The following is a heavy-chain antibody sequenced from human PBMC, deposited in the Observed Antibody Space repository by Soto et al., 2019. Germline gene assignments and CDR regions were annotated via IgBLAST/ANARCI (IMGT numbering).Heavy chain of an antibody. Sequence: PGGSLRLSCAAAGFIFSDYYMAWIRHAPGKGLEWLSYISSRSTYTKYADSVKGRFTISRDNAKNSLYLEMNSLRPEDTAVYYCATRPSDSTGWYSFDPWGQGTLVTVSS. D-gene: IGHD6-19*01. J-gene: IGHJ5*02. V-gene: IGHV3-11*06. CDR1: GFIFSDYY. CDR3: ATRPSDSTGWYSFDP. CDR2: ISSRSTYT.